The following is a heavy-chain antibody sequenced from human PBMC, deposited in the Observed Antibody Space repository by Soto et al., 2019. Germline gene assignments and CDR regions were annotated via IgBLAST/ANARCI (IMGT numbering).Heavy chain of an antibody. D-gene: IGHD3-22*01. CDR3: ARDFYYYHFDY. J-gene: IGHJ4*02. CDR1: GFTFSTHW. V-gene: IGHV3-7*01. CDR2: IKQDGSVQ. Sequence: GGSLRLSCAASGFTFSTHWMSWVRQAPGKGLEWVAIIKQDGSVQNYVDSVKGRFIISRDNAENSLYLQMNSLRAEDTALYYCARDFYYYHFDYWGQGTLVTVSS.